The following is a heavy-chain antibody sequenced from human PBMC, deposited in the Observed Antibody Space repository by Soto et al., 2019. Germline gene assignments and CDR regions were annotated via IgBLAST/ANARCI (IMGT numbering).Heavy chain of an antibody. CDR3: AREGGCSGGSCYSDYYYGMDV. D-gene: IGHD2-15*01. CDR2: IIPIFGTA. CDR1: GCTFSRYA. Sequence: SVKVSCKASGCTFSRYAISWLRQATGQGLEWMGGIIPIFGTANYAQKFQGRVTITADESTSTAYMELSSLRSEDTAVYYCAREGGCSGGSCYSDYYYGMDVWGQGTTVTVSS. V-gene: IGHV1-69*13. J-gene: IGHJ6*02.